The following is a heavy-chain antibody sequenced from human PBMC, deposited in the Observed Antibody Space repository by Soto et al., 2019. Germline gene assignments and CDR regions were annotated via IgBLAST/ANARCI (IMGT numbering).Heavy chain of an antibody. D-gene: IGHD1-26*01. V-gene: IGHV3-30*18. CDR1: GFSISYYG. Sequence: PGGSLRLSCAASGFSISYYGMEWVRQAPGKGLEWVALISYDGNNTYYADSVKGRFTISRDNSKDTLFLQMTGLRAEDTAVYYCAKGAGDRLSLGMDVWGQGTTVTVSS. CDR2: ISYDGNNT. CDR3: AKGAGDRLSLGMDV. J-gene: IGHJ6*02.